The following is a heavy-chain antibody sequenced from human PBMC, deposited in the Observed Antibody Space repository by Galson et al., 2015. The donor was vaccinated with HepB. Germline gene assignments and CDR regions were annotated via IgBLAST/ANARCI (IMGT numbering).Heavy chain of an antibody. CDR2: IYSGGST. J-gene: IGHJ3*02. CDR3: ARSGENYGEAFDI. CDR1: GFTVSSNY. Sequence: SLRLSCAASGFTVSSNYVSWVRQAPGKGLEWVSVIYSGGSTYYADSVKGRFTISRDNSKNTLYLQMNSLRAEDTAVYYCARSGENYGEAFDIWGQGTMVTVSS. V-gene: IGHV3-53*01. D-gene: IGHD1-7*01.